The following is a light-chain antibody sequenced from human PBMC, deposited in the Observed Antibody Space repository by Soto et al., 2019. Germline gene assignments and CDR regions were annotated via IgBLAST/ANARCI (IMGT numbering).Light chain of an antibody. Sequence: EIGLKQSPVAVSLSTGERATLSCRASQSVDRYLAWYQKKAGQAPRLLIYDASNRATGIPARFSGSGSGTDFTLTISSLEPEDFALYYCQQRANWPRTSGQGAKADI. CDR3: QQRANWPRT. CDR1: QSVDRY. CDR2: DAS. V-gene: IGKV3-11*01. J-gene: IGKJ1*01.